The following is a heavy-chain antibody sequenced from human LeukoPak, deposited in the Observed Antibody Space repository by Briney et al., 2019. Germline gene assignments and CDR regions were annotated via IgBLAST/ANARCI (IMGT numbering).Heavy chain of an antibody. CDR2: IIPIIGRP. CDR3: ARIGTPSNPFDS. D-gene: IGHD4-11*01. Sequence: GASVKVSCKASGGTFSSYTIHWVRQAPGQGLEWVGRIIPIIGRPKSAQSFQGRVTITADTATVYLELSSLRPEDTALYYCARIGTPSNPFDSWGQGTLITVSS. V-gene: IGHV1-69*02. J-gene: IGHJ4*02. CDR1: GGTFSSYT.